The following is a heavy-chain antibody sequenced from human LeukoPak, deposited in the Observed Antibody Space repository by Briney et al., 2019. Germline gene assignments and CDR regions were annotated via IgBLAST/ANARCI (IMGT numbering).Heavy chain of an antibody. CDR1: GGSLSTYY. Sequence: SQTLSLTCTVSGGSLSTYYWSWIRQSPGNGLEWIGSIYYSGSTTYNPSLKSRVTISVDTSKNQFSLELSSVTAADTAVYYCAVNLTRHTFDIWGQGTMVTVSS. D-gene: IGHD1-1*01. V-gene: IGHV4-59*08. CDR2: IYYSGST. CDR3: AVNLTRHTFDI. J-gene: IGHJ3*02.